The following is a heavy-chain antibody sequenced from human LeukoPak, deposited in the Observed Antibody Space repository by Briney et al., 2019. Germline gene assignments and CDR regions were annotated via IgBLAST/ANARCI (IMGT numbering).Heavy chain of an antibody. J-gene: IGHJ5*02. Sequence: SETLSLTCTVSGGSISSYYWSWIRQPPGKGLEWIGYIYYSGSTNYNPSLKSRVTISVDTSKNQFSLKLSSVTAADTAVYYCARGSYYQFWFDPWGQGTLVTVSS. CDR1: GGSISSYY. CDR3: ARGSYYQFWFDP. CDR2: IYYSGST. V-gene: IGHV4-59*12. D-gene: IGHD1-26*01.